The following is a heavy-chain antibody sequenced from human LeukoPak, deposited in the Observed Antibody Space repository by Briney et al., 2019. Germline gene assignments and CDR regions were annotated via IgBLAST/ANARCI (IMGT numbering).Heavy chain of an antibody. J-gene: IGHJ3*02. CDR3: ARGQPTYYDILTGYYRNTPSDAFDI. V-gene: IGHV4-34*01. Sequence: TSETLSLTCAVYGGSFSGYYWSWIRQPPGKGLEWIGEINHSGSTNYNPSLKSRVTISVDTSKNQFSLKLSSVTAADTAVYYCARGQPTYYDILTGYYRNTPSDAFDIWGQGTMVTVSS. D-gene: IGHD3-9*01. CDR2: INHSGST. CDR1: GGSFSGYY.